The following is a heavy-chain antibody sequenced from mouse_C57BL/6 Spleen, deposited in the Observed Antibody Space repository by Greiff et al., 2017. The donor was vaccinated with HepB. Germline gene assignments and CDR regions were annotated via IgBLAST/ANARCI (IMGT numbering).Heavy chain of an antibody. V-gene: IGHV3-6*01. J-gene: IGHJ4*01. CDR1: GYSITSGYY. CDR3: AREERAKLRGYAMDY. CDR2: ISYDGSN. Sequence: EVQLQESGPGLVKPSQSLSLTCSVTGYSITSGYYWNWIRQFPGNKLEWMGYISYDGSNNYNPSLKNRISITRDTSKNQFFLKLNSVTTEDTATYYCAREERAKLRGYAMDYWGQGTSVTVSS. D-gene: IGHD1-1*01.